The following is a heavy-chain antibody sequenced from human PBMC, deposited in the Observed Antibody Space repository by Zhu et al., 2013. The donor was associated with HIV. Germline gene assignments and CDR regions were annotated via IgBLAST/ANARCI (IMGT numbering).Heavy chain of an antibody. CDR3: ARGTLWYYGSGSYYRPISPYNWFDP. Sequence: QVQLQQWGAGLLKPSETLSLTCAVYGGSFSGYYWSWIRQPPGKGLEWIGEINHSGSTNYNPSLKSRVTISVDTSKNQFSLKLSSVTAADTAVYYCARGTLWYYGSGSYYRPISPYNWFDPWGQGTLVTVSS. CDR1: GGSFSGYY. D-gene: IGHD3-10*01. CDR2: INHSGST. J-gene: IGHJ5*02. V-gene: IGHV4-34*01.